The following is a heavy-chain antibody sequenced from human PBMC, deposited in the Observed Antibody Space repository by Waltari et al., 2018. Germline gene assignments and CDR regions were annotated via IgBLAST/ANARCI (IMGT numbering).Heavy chain of an antibody. Sequence: QVQMVESGGGVVQPGGSLRLSCAASGFTFSSSGMHWVRQAPGKGLEGVAFIRYDGSNKYYADSVKGRFTISRDKSKNTLYLQMNSLRAEDTAVYYCAKEGSYYGFDPWGQGTLVTVSS. CDR2: IRYDGSNK. CDR3: AKEGSYYGFDP. J-gene: IGHJ5*02. D-gene: IGHD1-26*01. V-gene: IGHV3-30*02. CDR1: GFTFSSSG.